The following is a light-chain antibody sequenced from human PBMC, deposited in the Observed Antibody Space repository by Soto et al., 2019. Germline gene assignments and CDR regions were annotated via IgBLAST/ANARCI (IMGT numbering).Light chain of an antibody. CDR3: QEYNKAPWK. CDR2: WTS. Sequence: DIQMTQSPPSLSASVGDRVTITCRASQDIECFLAWYQHKPGTAPKLLVYWTSTLQSGVPSRFSGSGWGTDFILTISSLQPEVVATYSCQEYNKAPWKFGPGIKVDV. CDR1: QDIECF. J-gene: IGKJ3*01. V-gene: IGKV1-27*01.